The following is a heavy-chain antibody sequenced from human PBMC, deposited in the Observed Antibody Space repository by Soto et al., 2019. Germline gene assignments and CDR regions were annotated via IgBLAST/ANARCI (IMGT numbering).Heavy chain of an antibody. CDR2: ILYEGSNK. J-gene: IGHJ6*02. D-gene: IGHD2-2*01. CDR3: AKSRDAYNFYFYYGMDV. V-gene: IGHV3-30*18. CDR1: GFTFSNYG. Sequence: PGGSLRLSCAASGFTFSNYGMHWGRQTPRKGLECAALILYEGSNKYYADSVKGRFTISRDNSKNTLYLQVSSPRAEDTAVYCCAKSRDAYNFYFYYGMDVWGQGTTVTVSS.